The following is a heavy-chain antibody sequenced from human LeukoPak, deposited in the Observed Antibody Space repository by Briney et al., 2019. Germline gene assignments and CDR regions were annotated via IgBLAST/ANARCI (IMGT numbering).Heavy chain of an antibody. Sequence: SETLSLTCAVYGGTFSRYYWSWIRQSPGKGLEWIAEIDHRGDTNYNPSVKSRVTISVDTSKNQFSLKVRSLSAADTAVYFCARGATISETGYFDFWGQGTLVTVSS. J-gene: IGHJ4*03. CDR2: IDHRGDT. CDR3: ARGATISETGYFDF. CDR1: GGTFSRYY. V-gene: IGHV4-34*01. D-gene: IGHD5-24*01.